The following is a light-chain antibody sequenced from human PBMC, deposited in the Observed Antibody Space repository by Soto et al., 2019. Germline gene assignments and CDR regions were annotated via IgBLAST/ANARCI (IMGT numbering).Light chain of an antibody. V-gene: IGKV3-15*01. CDR2: GAS. Sequence: EIVVTQTPATLSVSPGDRATLSCRASQSLGSNLAWYQQKPGQAPRLLIYGASTRATGVPARFSGSGSGTEFTLTLISLQSEDFAVYYCQQYNDWPLTFGGGTKVEIK. J-gene: IGKJ4*01. CDR1: QSLGSN. CDR3: QQYNDWPLT.